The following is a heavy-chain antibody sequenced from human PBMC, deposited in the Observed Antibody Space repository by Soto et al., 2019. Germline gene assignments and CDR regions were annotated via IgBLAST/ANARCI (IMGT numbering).Heavy chain of an antibody. CDR3: AKTSSGYYNYYYYGMDV. V-gene: IGHV3-23*01. J-gene: IGHJ6*02. CDR1: GFTFSSYA. D-gene: IGHD3-22*01. CDR2: ISGSGGST. Sequence: GGSLRLSCAASGFTFSSYAMSWVRQAPGKGLEWVSAISGSGGSTYYADSVKGRFTISRDNSKNTLYLKMNSLRAEDTAVYYCAKTSSGYYNYYYYGMDVWGQGTTVTVSS.